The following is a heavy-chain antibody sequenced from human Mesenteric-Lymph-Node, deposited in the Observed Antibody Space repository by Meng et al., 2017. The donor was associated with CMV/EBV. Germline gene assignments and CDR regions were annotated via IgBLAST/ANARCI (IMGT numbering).Heavy chain of an antibody. D-gene: IGHD1-26*01. V-gene: IGHV4-4*02. J-gene: IGHJ4*02. CDR1: GVSISRSNW. CDR3: AVSVGTTTRFDF. Sequence: TCAVSGVSISRSNWWSWVRQPPGKGLEWIGEIYHSGSTNYNPSLKSRVTISVDKSKNQFSLKVNSVTAADTAVYYCAVSVGTTTRFDFWGQGTLVTVSS. CDR2: IYHSGST.